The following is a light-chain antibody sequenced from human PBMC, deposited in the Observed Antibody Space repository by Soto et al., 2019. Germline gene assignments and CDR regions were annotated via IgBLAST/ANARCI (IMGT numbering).Light chain of an antibody. J-gene: IGLJ1*01. V-gene: IGLV2-14*01. CDR1: SSDVGNYDF. CDR2: EVT. Sequence: QSALTQPASVSGSPGQSITLSCTGTSSDVGNYDFVSWYQQHPGKAPKLIIYEVTNRPSGVSNRFSGSKSGNTASLTISRLQSEDEAAYYCSSYTTSSTLFYVFGTGTKLTVL. CDR3: SSYTTSSTLFYV.